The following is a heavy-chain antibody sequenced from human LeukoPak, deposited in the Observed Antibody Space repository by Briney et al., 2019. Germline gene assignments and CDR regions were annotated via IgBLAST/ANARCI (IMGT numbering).Heavy chain of an antibody. Sequence: PSETLSLTCSFSGDSISTYYWSWLRQSPGKGLEWVGHIYSSGNTDYNSSLKSRVTISVDTSKSQFSLRLSSVTATDTAVYYCARLRWQLVGPYFDYWGQGSLVTVSS. CDR3: ARLRWQLVGPYFDY. CDR1: GDSISTYY. J-gene: IGHJ4*02. V-gene: IGHV4-59*01. CDR2: IYSSGNT. D-gene: IGHD1-26*01.